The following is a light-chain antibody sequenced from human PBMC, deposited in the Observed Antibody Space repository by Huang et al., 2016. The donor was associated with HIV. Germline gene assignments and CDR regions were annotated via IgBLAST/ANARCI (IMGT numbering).Light chain of an antibody. CDR2: DAS. V-gene: IGKV3-11*01. Sequence: EIVLTQSPATLSLSPGERATLSCRASQSVSNYLVWYQQKPGQAPRLLIYDASNRATGSPARFSGSGSGTDFTLTISSLEPEDSAVYYCQQRSNRPTFGQGTRLEI. J-gene: IGKJ5*01. CDR3: QQRSNRPT. CDR1: QSVSNY.